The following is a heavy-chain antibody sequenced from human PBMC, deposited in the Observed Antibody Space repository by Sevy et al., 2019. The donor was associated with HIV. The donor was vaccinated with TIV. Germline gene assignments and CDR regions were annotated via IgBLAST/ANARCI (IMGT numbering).Heavy chain of an antibody. CDR2: IRSKTFGGTT. D-gene: IGHD3-16*01. CDR1: GFRFSDYA. CDR3: TRLRGTISTYYYFGMDV. V-gene: IGHV3-49*01. Sequence: GGCLRLSCITSGFRFSDYALTWLRQAPGKGLEWVGFIRSKTFGGTTEYTASVKGRFTISRDESKSIAYLEMNSLKTEDTAIYYCTRLRGTISTYYYFGMDVWGHGATVTVSS. J-gene: IGHJ6*02.